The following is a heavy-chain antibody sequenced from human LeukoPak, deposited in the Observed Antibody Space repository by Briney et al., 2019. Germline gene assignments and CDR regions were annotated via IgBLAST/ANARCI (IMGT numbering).Heavy chain of an antibody. J-gene: IGHJ4*02. Sequence: GGSLRLSCAASGFTFSTYVMNWVRQAPGKGLEWVSTISDSGGSTYYADSVKGRFTISRDNSKSTLYLQMNSLRAEDTAVYYCAKDGVYSSGWEDFDYWGQGTLVTVSS. CDR1: GFTFSTYV. CDR2: ISDSGGST. V-gene: IGHV3-23*01. CDR3: AKDGVYSSGWEDFDY. D-gene: IGHD6-19*01.